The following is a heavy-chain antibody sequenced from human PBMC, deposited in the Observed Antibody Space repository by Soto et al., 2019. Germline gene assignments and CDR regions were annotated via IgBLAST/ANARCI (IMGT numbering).Heavy chain of an antibody. CDR3: ANTRKGSFDI. Sequence: ASVKVSCKDSGYTFTSYAMHWVRQAPGQRLEWMGWINAGNCNTKYSQKFQGRVTITRDTSASTAYMELSSLRSEDTAVYYRANTRKGSFDIWVQWTIVTVSS. J-gene: IGHJ3*02. CDR2: INAGNCNT. CDR1: GYTFTSYA. V-gene: IGHV1-3*01.